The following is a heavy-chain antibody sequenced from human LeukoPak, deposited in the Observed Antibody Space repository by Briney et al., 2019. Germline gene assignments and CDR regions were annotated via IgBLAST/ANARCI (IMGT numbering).Heavy chain of an antibody. CDR2: ISSSSSYI. Sequence: GGSPRLSCAASGFTFSSYSMNWVRQAPGKGLEWVSSISSSSSYIYYADSVKGRFTISRDNAKNSLYLQMNSLRAEDTAVYYCARDTCSGESCYAFEYWGQGTLVTVSS. CDR3: ARDTCSGESCYAFEY. V-gene: IGHV3-21*01. D-gene: IGHD2-15*01. CDR1: GFTFSSYS. J-gene: IGHJ4*02.